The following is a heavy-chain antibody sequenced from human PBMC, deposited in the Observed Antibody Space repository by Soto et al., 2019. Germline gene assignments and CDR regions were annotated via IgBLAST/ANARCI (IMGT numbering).Heavy chain of an antibody. Sequence: EVALLESGGGLVQPGGSLRLSCEVSGVAFSFYCMSWVRQAPGKGLEWVASISGNGATTYYAASGKGRFTFSRDNSKNTVPLQMNSLRGEDTAVYYCAKDRGGFTSGWEFFDFWGQGTLVTVSS. CDR2: ISGNGATT. D-gene: IGHD6-19*01. CDR1: GVAFSFYC. V-gene: IGHV3-23*01. J-gene: IGHJ4*02. CDR3: AKDRGGFTSGWEFFDF.